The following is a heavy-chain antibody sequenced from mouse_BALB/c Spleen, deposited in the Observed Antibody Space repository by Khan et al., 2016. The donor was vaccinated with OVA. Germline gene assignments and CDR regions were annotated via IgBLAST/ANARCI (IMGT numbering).Heavy chain of an antibody. Sequence: EVELVESGGDLMKPGGSLKLSCAASGFTFSSYSMSWVRQTPDKRLEWVASISSDGDYTYYPDSVKGRFTISRDNAKNTLYLQMSSLKSEDTAMYYCASHLTGSFAYWGQGTLVTVSA. D-gene: IGHD4-1*01. CDR1: GFTFSSYS. J-gene: IGHJ3*01. CDR2: ISSDGDYT. CDR3: ASHLTGSFAY. V-gene: IGHV5-6*01.